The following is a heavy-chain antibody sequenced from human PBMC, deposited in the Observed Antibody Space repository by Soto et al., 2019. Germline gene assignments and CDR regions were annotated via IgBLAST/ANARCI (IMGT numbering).Heavy chain of an antibody. D-gene: IGHD4-17*01. Sequence: QVQLQESGPGLVKPSGTLSLSCAVSSGSISSSNWWTWVRQPPGKGLEWIGDIYHTGSTNYNPSLKSRVTISLDKSKDQFSLNMSSVTAADTGVYYCARRGVTTDYWGPGTLVTVSS. CDR1: SGSISSSNW. J-gene: IGHJ4*02. CDR2: IYHTGST. V-gene: IGHV4-4*02. CDR3: ARRGVTTDY.